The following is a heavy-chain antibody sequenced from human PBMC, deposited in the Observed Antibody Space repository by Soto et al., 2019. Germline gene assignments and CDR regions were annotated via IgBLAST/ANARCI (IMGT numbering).Heavy chain of an antibody. CDR2: IYYRGST. Sequence: QVQLQESGPGLVKPSQTLSLTCTVSGGSISSGGYYWSWIRQYPGKGLEWIGYIYYRGSTYYNPSLKSRVTISVDTSKNQFSLKLSSVTAADTAVYYCATIVVPAAPFDYWGQGTLVTVSS. CDR1: GGSISSGGYY. CDR3: ATIVVPAAPFDY. J-gene: IGHJ4*02. D-gene: IGHD2-2*01. V-gene: IGHV4-31*03.